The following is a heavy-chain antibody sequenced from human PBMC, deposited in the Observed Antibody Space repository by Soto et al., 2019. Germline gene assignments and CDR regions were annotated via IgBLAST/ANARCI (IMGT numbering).Heavy chain of an antibody. V-gene: IGHV4-34*01. CDR3: ARRMIVVGGSDY. D-gene: IGHD3-22*01. Sequence: QVQLQQWGAGLLKPSETLSLTCAVYGGSFSGYYWSWIRQPPGKGLEWIGEINHSGSTNYNPSLKSRVTISVDTSKNQFSLKLSSVTAADTAVYYCARRMIVVGGSDYWGQGTLVTVSS. J-gene: IGHJ4*02. CDR2: INHSGST. CDR1: GGSFSGYY.